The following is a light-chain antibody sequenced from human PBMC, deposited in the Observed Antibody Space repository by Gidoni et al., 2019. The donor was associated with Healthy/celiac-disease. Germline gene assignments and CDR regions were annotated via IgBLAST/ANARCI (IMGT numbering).Light chain of an antibody. CDR3: MQALQTHT. CDR2: LGS. Sequence: DIVMTQSSLSLPVTPGEPASISCRSSQSLLHSNGYNYLDWYLQKPGQSPQLLIYLGSNRASGVPDRFSGSGSGTDFTLKISRVEAEDVGVYYCMQALQTHTFGQGTKLEIK. J-gene: IGKJ2*01. CDR1: QSLLHSNGYNY. V-gene: IGKV2-28*01.